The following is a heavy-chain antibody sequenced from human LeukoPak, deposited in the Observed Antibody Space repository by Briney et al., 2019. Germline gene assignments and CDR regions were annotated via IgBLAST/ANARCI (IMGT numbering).Heavy chain of an antibody. D-gene: IGHD2-8*01. CDR2: IYYSGST. CDR3: ARESNGGYFDY. Sequence: SETLSLTCTVSGGSISGYYWSWIRQPAGKGLEWIGYIYYSGSTNYNPSLKSRVTISVDTSKNQFSLKLSSVTAADTAVYYCARESNGGYFDYWGQGTLVTVSS. CDR1: GGSISGYY. J-gene: IGHJ4*02. V-gene: IGHV4-59*01.